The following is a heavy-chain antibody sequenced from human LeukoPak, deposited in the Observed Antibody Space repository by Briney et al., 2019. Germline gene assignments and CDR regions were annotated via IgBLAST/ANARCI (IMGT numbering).Heavy chain of an antibody. D-gene: IGHD3-22*01. J-gene: IGHJ3*02. CDR2: IDPDSGGT. CDR3: AREFYDTSGIKYAFDT. V-gene: IGHV1-2*02. CDR1: GYAFADYY. Sequence: ASVKVSCRTSGYAFADYYIHWVRQAPGQGLEWMGCIDPDSGGTKSAQKFQGRLTMTRDTSINTAYMELSRLRSDDTAVYYCAREFYDTSGIKYAFDTWGQGTVITVSS.